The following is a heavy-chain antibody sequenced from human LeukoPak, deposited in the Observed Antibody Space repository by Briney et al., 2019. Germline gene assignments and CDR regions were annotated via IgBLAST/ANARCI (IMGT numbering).Heavy chain of an antibody. D-gene: IGHD3-9*01. V-gene: IGHV4-59*01. CDR3: ARDSEGGLRYFDWLPNAFDI. Sequence: SETLSLTCTVSGGSISSYYWSWIRQPPGKGLEWIGYIYYSGSTNCNPSLKSRVTISVDTSKNQFSLKLSSVTAADTAVYYCARDSEGGLRYFDWLPNAFDIWGQGTMVTVSS. CDR1: GGSISSYY. J-gene: IGHJ3*02. CDR2: IYYSGST.